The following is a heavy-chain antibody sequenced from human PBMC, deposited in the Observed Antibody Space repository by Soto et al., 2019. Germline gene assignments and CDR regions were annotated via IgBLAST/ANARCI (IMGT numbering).Heavy chain of an antibody. Sequence: PGESLKISCKHSGFNFPTFWIAWVRQMPGKGLEWMGIIYPGDSDTRYSPSFQGQVTISADKSISTAYLQWSSLKASDTAMYYCARAMVRGVITSVNYYYYGMDVWGQGTTVTVSS. CDR2: IYPGDSDT. D-gene: IGHD3-10*01. CDR3: ARAMVRGVITSVNYYYYGMDV. J-gene: IGHJ6*02. CDR1: GFNFPTFW. V-gene: IGHV5-51*01.